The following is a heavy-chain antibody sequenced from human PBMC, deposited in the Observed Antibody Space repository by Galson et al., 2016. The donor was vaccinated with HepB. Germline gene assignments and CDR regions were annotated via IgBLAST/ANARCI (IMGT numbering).Heavy chain of an antibody. V-gene: IGHV3-23*01. D-gene: IGHD1-1*01. Sequence: SLRLSCAASGFTFVNFAMGWVRQAPGKGLEWVSSLSGSGGTTYYAASVKGRFTISRDNSKNTLSLHMNSLRADDTAIYYCAGLKGTGIDDSWFDPWGQGTLVTVSA. J-gene: IGHJ5*02. CDR3: AGLKGTGIDDSWFDP. CDR1: GFTFVNFA. CDR2: LSGSGGTT.